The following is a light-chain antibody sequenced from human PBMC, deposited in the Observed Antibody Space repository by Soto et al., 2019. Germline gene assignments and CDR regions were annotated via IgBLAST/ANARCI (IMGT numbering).Light chain of an antibody. Sequence: DIVMTQSPDSLAVSLGERATINCKSSQSVLYSSNNKSYLAWYQQKPGQPPNLLIYLASTRESGVPDRFSGGGSGADFTLTITSLQAEDVAVYYCQQYYSTPLTFGGGTKVEI. J-gene: IGKJ4*01. CDR3: QQYYSTPLT. CDR2: LAS. CDR1: QSVLYSSNNKSY. V-gene: IGKV4-1*01.